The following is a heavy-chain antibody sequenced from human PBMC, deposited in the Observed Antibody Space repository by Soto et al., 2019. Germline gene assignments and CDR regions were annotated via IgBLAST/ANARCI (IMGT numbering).Heavy chain of an antibody. D-gene: IGHD7-27*01. Sequence: PVVSLRLSCSTSGFILSDCAMNWVRQAPGKGLEWVSYISSSSSVIDYAESVKGRFTDSRDNARNSLYLQMNSLRAEDTAVYYCARDLSWGSNWYYYMDVWGKGT. CDR1: GFILSDCA. V-gene: IGHV3-48*01. J-gene: IGHJ6*03. CDR2: ISSSSSVI. CDR3: ARDLSWGSNWYYYMDV.